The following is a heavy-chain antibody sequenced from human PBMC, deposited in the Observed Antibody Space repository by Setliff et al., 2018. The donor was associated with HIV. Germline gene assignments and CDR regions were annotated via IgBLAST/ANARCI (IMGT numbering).Heavy chain of an antibody. J-gene: IGHJ6*03. CDR3: ARDGTRLLAAMDV. V-gene: IGHV3-7*01. CDR2: IKQDGSKK. CDR1: GFTFSSYW. Sequence: GGSLRLSCETSGFTFSSYWMSWVRQAPGKGLEWVANIKQDGSKKYYVDSVKGRFTISRDNAKNSLYLQMNSLRAEDTAVYYCARDGTRLLAAMDVWGKGTTVTVSS.